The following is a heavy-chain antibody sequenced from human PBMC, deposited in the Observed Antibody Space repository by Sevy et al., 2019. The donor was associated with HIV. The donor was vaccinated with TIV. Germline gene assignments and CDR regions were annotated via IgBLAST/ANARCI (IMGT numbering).Heavy chain of an antibody. CDR1: GFPFSNYA. Sequence: GGSLRLSCAASGFPFSNYAMSWIRQAPGKGLEWVSTLIGGGSRTNYADSVTGRFTISRDNSKNTLYLQMNSLRADDTAIYYCAKRRVQSGLSGGGTNYGRDVCGHGTTVTVSS. V-gene: IGHV3-23*01. J-gene: IGHJ6*02. CDR2: LIGGGSRT. CDR3: AKRRVQSGLSGGGTNYGRDV. D-gene: IGHD2-15*01.